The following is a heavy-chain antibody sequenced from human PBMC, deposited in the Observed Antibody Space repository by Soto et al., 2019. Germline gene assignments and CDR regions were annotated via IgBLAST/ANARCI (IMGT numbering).Heavy chain of an antibody. V-gene: IGHV3-30-3*01. J-gene: IGHJ4*02. CDR1: GFTFSSYT. Sequence: QVQLVESGGGVVQPGRSLRLSCAASGFTFSSYTMHWVRQAPGKGLEWVAVISYDENNKYYADSVKGRFTISRDNSKNTLYLQMNSRRGEDTAVYYCARDPYSSGWLDYWGQGTLVTGSS. CDR3: ARDPYSSGWLDY. D-gene: IGHD6-19*01. CDR2: ISYDENNK.